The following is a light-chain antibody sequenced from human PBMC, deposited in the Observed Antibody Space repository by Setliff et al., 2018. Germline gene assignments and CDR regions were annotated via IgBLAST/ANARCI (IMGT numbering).Light chain of an antibody. V-gene: IGLV2-8*01. J-gene: IGLJ1*01. CDR3: SSYVGSNNFV. CDR1: NIDVRGYTY. CDR2: DVT. Sequence: QSALTQPPSASGSPGQSVTISCTGTNIDVRGYTYVSWYQQLPGKAPQLIIYDVTKRPSGVPDRFSGSRSGNTASLTVSGLQAEDEADYYCSSYVGSNNFVFGSGTKV.